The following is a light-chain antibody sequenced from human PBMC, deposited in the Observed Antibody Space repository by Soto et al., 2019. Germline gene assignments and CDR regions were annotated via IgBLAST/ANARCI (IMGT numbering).Light chain of an antibody. CDR3: AAWDDSLNGVV. CDR2: SND. J-gene: IGLJ2*01. V-gene: IGLV1-44*01. CDR1: SSNIGSQT. Sequence: QSALTQPPSASGTPGQRVTISCSGSSSNIGSQTVNWYRQFPGTAPRLLIYSNDQRPSGVPDRFSGSRSGTSASLAISGLQSEDEADYYCAAWDDSLNGVVFGGGTKLTVL.